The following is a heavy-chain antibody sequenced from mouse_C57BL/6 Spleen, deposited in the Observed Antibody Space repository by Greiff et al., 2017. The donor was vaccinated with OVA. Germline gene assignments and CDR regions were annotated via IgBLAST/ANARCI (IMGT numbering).Heavy chain of an antibody. CDR3: ARGGDYGMAY. Sequence: VKLMESGAELVKPGASVKISCKASGYAFSSYWMNWVKQRPGKGLEWIGQIYPGDSDTNYNGKFKGKATLTADKSSSTAYMQLSSLTSEDSAVYFCARGGDYGMAYWGQGTLVTVSA. D-gene: IGHD1-1*01. CDR1: GYAFSSYW. J-gene: IGHJ3*01. CDR2: IYPGDSDT. V-gene: IGHV1-80*01.